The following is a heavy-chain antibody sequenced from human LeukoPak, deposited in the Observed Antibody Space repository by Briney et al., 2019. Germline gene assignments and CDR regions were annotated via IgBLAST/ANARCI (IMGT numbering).Heavy chain of an antibody. CDR2: ISGSGGCT. V-gene: IGHV3-23*01. J-gene: IGHJ6*02. CDR3: AKTSVGYSSGWYRPAGMDV. Sequence: GGSLRLSCAASGFTFSSYAMSWVRQAPGKGLEWVSAISGSGGCTYYADSVKGRFTISRDSSKNTLYLQMNSLRAEDTAVYYCAKTSVGYSSGWYRPAGMDVWGQGTTVTVSS. CDR1: GFTFSSYA. D-gene: IGHD6-19*01.